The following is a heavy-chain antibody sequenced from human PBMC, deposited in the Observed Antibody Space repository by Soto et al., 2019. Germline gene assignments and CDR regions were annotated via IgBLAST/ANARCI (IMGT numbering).Heavy chain of an antibody. D-gene: IGHD3-10*01. Sequence: ASVKVSCKASGYTFTSYAMHWVRQAPGQRLEWMGWINAGNGNTKYSQKFQGRVTITRDTSASTAYMELSRLRSDDTAVYYCARGGDSRYYYGSGTLDYWGQGTLVTVSS. J-gene: IGHJ4*02. CDR1: GYTFTSYA. V-gene: IGHV1-3*01. CDR3: ARGGDSRYYYGSGTLDY. CDR2: INAGNGNT.